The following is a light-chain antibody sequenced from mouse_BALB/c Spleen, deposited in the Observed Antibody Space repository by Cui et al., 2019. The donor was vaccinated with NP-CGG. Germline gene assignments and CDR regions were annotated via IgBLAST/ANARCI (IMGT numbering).Light chain of an antibody. Sequence: QAVVTQESALTTSPGETVTLTCRSSTGAFTTSNYANWVQEKPDHLFTGLIGGTNNRAPGVPARFSGSLIGDKAALTITWAQTEDEAIYFCALWYSNHWVFGGGTKLTVL. CDR2: GTN. CDR1: TGAFTTSNY. V-gene: IGLV1*01. CDR3: ALWYSNHWV. J-gene: IGLJ1*01.